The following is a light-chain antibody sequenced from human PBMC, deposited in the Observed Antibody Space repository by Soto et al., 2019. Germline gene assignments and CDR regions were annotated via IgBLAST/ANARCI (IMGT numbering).Light chain of an antibody. V-gene: IGLV4-69*01. CDR3: QTWGTGIVV. CDR1: SGHSSYA. J-gene: IGLJ2*01. Sequence: QTVVTQPPSASASLGASVKLTCTLSSGHSSYAIAWHQQQPEKAPRYLMKLHSDGSHSKGDGIPDRFSGSSSGAERYLTISSLQSEDEAEYYCQTWGTGIVVFGGGTKVTVL. CDR2: LHSDGSH.